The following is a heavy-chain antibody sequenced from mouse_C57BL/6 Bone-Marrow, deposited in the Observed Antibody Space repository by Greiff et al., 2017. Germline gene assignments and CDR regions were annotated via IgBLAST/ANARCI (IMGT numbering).Heavy chain of an antibody. V-gene: IGHV1-42*01. CDR1: GYSFTGYY. D-gene: IGHD2-1*01. CDR2: INPSTGGT. CDR3: ARKLYSWYFDV. J-gene: IGHJ1*03. Sequence: EVQLQQSGPELVKPGASVKISCKASGYSFTGYYMNWVKQSPDKSLEWIGEINPSTGGTTYNQKFKATATLPVDKSSSTDYVQLKSLTSEDSAVYYCARKLYSWYFDVWGTGTTVTVSS.